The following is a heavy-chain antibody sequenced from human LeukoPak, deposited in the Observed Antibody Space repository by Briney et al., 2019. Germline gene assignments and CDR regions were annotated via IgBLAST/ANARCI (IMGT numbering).Heavy chain of an antibody. J-gene: IGHJ4*02. CDR2: IYYSGST. D-gene: IGHD5-18*01. CDR1: GGSVSSYY. Sequence: SETLSLTCTVSGGSVSSYYWSWIRQPRGKELEWIGYIYYSGSTNTNPSLKRRVTISVDTSKTQFSLKLSSVTAADTAVYYCARHMGLGYSYGYPYFDYWGQGTLVTVSS. V-gene: IGHV4-59*08. CDR3: ARHMGLGYSYGYPYFDY.